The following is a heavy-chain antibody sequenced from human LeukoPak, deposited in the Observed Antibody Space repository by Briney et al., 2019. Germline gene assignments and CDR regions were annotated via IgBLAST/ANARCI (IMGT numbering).Heavy chain of an antibody. Sequence: SETLSLTCTVSGGSISSSSYYWGWIRQPPGKGLEWIGSIYYSGSTYYNPSLKSRLTISVDTSKSQFSLKLSPVTAADTAVYSCARQSLYSSGWLPPFDYWGQGTLVTVSS. CDR2: IYYSGST. V-gene: IGHV4-39*01. CDR1: GGSISSSSYY. D-gene: IGHD6-19*01. CDR3: ARQSLYSSGWLPPFDY. J-gene: IGHJ4*02.